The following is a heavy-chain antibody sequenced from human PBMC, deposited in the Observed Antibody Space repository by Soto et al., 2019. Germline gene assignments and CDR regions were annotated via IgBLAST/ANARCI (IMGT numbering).Heavy chain of an antibody. D-gene: IGHD6-19*01. V-gene: IGHV1-2*02. CDR3: ARDTRYSSGRPGY. CDR2: IKPDSAVR. J-gene: IGHJ4*02. CDR1: GYTFSDSY. Sequence: VSSEKVSCKASGYTFSDSYIHWVRQAPGQALEWMGWIKPDSAVRTYAQNFLGRVTMTGVTSITTVYMLLSGLRSDATPESSCARDTRYSSGRPGYWGPGPRVGVSS.